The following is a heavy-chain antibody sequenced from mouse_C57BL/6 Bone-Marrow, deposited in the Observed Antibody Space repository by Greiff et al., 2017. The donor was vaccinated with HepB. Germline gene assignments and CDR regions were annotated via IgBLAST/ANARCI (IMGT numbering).Heavy chain of an antibody. CDR2: IDPSDSYT. D-gene: IGHD2-3*01. CDR1: GYTFTSYW. J-gene: IGHJ2*01. Sequence: QVQLQQPGAELVRPGTSVKLSCKASGYTFTSYWMHWVKQRPGQGLEWIGVIDPSDSYTNYNQKFKGKATLTVDTSSSTAYMQLSSLTSEDSAVYYCARKDGSYLDDWGQGTTLTVSS. CDR3: ARKDGSYLDD. V-gene: IGHV1-59*01.